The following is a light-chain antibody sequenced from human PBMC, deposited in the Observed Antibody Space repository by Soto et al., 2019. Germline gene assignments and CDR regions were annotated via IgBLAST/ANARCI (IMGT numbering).Light chain of an antibody. J-gene: IGLJ1*01. CDR3: SSYVGTNSYV. V-gene: IGLV2-8*01. CDR2: EVY. Sequence: SALTQPPSASGSPGQSVTISCTGTSNDVGGYNYVSWYQHHPGKAPKLITYEVYKRPSGVPDRFSGSKFGNTAALTVSGLQAEDEADYYCSSYVGTNSYVFGTGTKVTVL. CDR1: SNDVGGYNY.